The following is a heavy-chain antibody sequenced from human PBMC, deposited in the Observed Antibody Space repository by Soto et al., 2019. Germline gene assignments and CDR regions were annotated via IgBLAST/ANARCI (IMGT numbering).Heavy chain of an antibody. J-gene: IGHJ4*02. CDR2: ISASGRST. Sequence: VQLSESGGGLVHPGGSLRLSCAVSGFTSSTYAMSWVRQAPGKGLEWVSTISASGRSTLYADSVKGRFTISRDNSQNTLFLQMNSLRAADTAVYYCLRNFYDSSGFYSTFDYWGQGTLVTVSA. CDR3: LRNFYDSSGFYSTFDY. D-gene: IGHD3-22*01. CDR1: GFTSSTYA. V-gene: IGHV3-23*01.